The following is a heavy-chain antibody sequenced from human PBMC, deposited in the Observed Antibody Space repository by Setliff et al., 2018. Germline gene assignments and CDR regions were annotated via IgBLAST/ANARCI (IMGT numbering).Heavy chain of an antibody. D-gene: IGHD6-6*01. J-gene: IGHJ4*02. Sequence: GASVKVSCKVSGGIFINYGINWVRQAPGQGLEWMGRIIPIFGTANYAQKFQGRVTITADKSTSTAYMELSSLRSEDTAVYYCAPSHQYSSSPFDYWGQGTLVTVSS. CDR1: GGIFINYG. CDR3: APSHQYSSSPFDY. CDR2: IIPIFGTA. V-gene: IGHV1-69*06.